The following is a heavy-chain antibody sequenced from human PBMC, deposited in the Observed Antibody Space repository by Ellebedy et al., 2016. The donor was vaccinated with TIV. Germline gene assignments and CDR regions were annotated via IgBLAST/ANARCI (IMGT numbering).Heavy chain of an antibody. V-gene: IGHV3-7*01. D-gene: IGHD3-3*01. CDR3: AGFGVFNL. CDR1: GFSFSNYW. CDR2: IQKDGSET. Sequence: GESLKISCAAWGFSFSNYWMSWVRQAPGKGLEWVAHIQKDGSETYYVDSVKGRFTISRENAKNALFLQMDSRRVEDSAGYDCAGFGVFNLWGQGAPVTVSS. J-gene: IGHJ5*02.